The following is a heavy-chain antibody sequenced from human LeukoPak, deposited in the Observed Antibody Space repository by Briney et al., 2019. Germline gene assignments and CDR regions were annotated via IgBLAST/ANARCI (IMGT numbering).Heavy chain of an antibody. D-gene: IGHD3-10*01. CDR2: IFYSGST. Sequence: PSETLSLTCTVSGGSMSTYYWTWIRQPPGKALEWIGYIFYSGSTKYNPSLKSRVTMSIDTSKNQFSLKLSFVTAADTAVYYCARDSGTTGEVKFDPWGQGTLVTVSS. CDR1: GGSMSTYY. V-gene: IGHV4-59*12. CDR3: ARDSGTTGEVKFDP. J-gene: IGHJ5*02.